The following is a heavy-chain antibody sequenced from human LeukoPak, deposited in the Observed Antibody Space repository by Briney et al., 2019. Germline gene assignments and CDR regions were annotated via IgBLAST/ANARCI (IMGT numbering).Heavy chain of an antibody. CDR2: INPSGGST. CDR3: ARDFGIAAAGEDYYFDY. CDR1: GYTFTSYY. J-gene: IGHJ4*02. Sequence: ASVKVSCKASGYTFTSYYMYWVRQAPGQGLEWVGIINPSGGSTSYAQKFQGRVTMTRDTSTSTVYMELSSLRSEDTAVYYCARDFGIAAAGEDYYFDYWGQGTLVTVSS. V-gene: IGHV1-46*01. D-gene: IGHD6-13*01.